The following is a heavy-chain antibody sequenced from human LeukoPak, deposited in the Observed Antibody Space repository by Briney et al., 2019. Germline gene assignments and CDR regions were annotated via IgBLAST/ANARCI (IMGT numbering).Heavy chain of an antibody. CDR2: INAGNGNT. Sequence: ASVTVSCTASGYTFTSYAMHWVRQAPGQRLEWMGWINAGNGNTKYSQKFQGRVTITRDTSASTAYMELSSLRSEDTAVYYCARVDCSGGSCYLFDYWGQGTLVTVSS. J-gene: IGHJ4*02. CDR3: ARVDCSGGSCYLFDY. V-gene: IGHV1-3*01. CDR1: GYTFTSYA. D-gene: IGHD2-15*01.